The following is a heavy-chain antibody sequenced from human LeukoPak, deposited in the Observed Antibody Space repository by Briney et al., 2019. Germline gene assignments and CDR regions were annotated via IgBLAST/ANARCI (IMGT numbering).Heavy chain of an antibody. CDR1: GFTFSSFT. CDR3: TKRRPTGSVTVHEY. Sequence: GGSLRLSCTTSGFTFSSFTMSWVRQTPGKGLEWVATVNYNSANKWHADSVKGRFTISRDNSKNTLYLQMHSLRVDDTALYYCTKRRPTGSVTVHEYWGQGALVTVSS. V-gene: IGHV3-23*01. J-gene: IGHJ4*02. CDR2: VNYNSANK. D-gene: IGHD2-21*02.